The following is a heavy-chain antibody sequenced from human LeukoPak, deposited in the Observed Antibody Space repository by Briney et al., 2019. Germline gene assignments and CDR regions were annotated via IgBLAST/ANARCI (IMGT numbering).Heavy chain of an antibody. CDR2: INTNTGNP. V-gene: IGHV7-4-1*02. J-gene: IGHJ3*02. Sequence: ASVKVSCKASGYTFTSYAMNWVRQAPGQGLEWMGWINTNTGNPTYAQGFTGRFVFSLDTPVSTAYLQISSLKAGDTAVYYCAREEAVAGKAFDIWGQGTMVTVSS. CDR1: GYTFTSYA. CDR3: AREEAVAGKAFDI. D-gene: IGHD6-19*01.